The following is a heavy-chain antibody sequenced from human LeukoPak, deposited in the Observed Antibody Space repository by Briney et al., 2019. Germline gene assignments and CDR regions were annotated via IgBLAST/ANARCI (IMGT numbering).Heavy chain of an antibody. D-gene: IGHD3-16*01. J-gene: IGHJ4*02. CDR1: GFTFSSYA. CDR2: ISGSGGST. CDR3: ARDLGIDY. Sequence: GGSLRLSCSASGFTFSSYAMSWVRQAPGKGLEWVSAISGSGGSTYYADSVKGRFTISGDNAKNSLYLQMNSLTAEDTAVYYCARDLGIDYWGQGTLVTVYS. V-gene: IGHV3-23*01.